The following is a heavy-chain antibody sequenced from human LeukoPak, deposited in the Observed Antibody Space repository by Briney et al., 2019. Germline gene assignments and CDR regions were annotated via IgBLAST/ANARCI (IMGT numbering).Heavy chain of an antibody. J-gene: IGHJ4*02. CDR3: AKGVPGSSGYWDY. CDR1: GGTFSSYG. V-gene: IGHV1-69*13. D-gene: IGHD3-22*01. CDR2: IIPIFGTA. Sequence: SVKVSCKASGGTFSSYGISWVRQAPGQGLEWMGGIIPIFGTANYAQKFQGRVTITADESTSTVSTSTVYMELSSLRSEDTAVYYCAKGVPGSSGYWDYWGQGTLVTVSS.